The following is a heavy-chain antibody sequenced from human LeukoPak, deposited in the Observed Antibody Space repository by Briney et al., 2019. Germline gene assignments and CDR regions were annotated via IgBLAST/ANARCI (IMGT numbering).Heavy chain of an antibody. J-gene: IGHJ4*02. CDR2: VNNDGSST. CDR1: GVSFSSYW. CDR3: ARSSYPYYFDY. V-gene: IGHV3-74*01. Sequence: PGGSLRLSCGASGVSFSSYWMHWVRQAPGKGLMWVSRVNNDGSSTTYADSGEGRFTISRDNARNTLYLQMNSLRAEDTAVYYCARSSYPYYFDYWGQGTLATVSS. D-gene: IGHD6-19*01.